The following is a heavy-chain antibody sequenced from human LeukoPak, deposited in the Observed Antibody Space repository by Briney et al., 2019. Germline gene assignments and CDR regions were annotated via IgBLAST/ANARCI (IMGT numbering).Heavy chain of an antibody. CDR1: GYTFTSYD. CDR2: ISAYNGNT. J-gene: IGHJ4*02. V-gene: IGHV1-18*01. CDR3: AKDMWRVRGVSDY. Sequence: ASVKVSRKTSGYTFTSYDISWVRQAPGQGLEWMGWISAYNGNTDYAQKLQGRVTMTTDTSTSTAYMELRSLRSDDTAVYYCAKDMWRVRGVSDYWGQGTLVTVSS. D-gene: IGHD3-10*01.